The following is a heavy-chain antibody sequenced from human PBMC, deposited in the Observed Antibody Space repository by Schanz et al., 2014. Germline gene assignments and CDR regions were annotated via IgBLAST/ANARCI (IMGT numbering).Heavy chain of an antibody. J-gene: IGHJ5*02. Sequence: EVQLVQSGGGLVQPGGSLRLSCAASGFTFSSHWMHWVRQDPGKGLVWVARINSVGSNTDYADSVKCRFTISRDNAKNSLFLQMNSLRAEDTAVYYCARAGYDADNWFDPWGQGTPITVSS. CDR1: GFTFSSHW. V-gene: IGHV3-74*01. D-gene: IGHD2-2*01. CDR3: ARAGYDADNWFDP. CDR2: INSVGSNT.